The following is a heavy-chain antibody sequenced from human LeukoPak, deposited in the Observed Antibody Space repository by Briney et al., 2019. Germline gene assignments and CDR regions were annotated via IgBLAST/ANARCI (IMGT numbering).Heavy chain of an antibody. J-gene: IGHJ4*02. CDR3: ARGDSSAYSLWGFFDY. D-gene: IGHD3-22*01. CDR2: ISGSGGST. CDR1: GFTFSSYG. Sequence: HPGGTLRLSCAASGFTFSSYGMSWVRQAPGKGLEWVSAISGSGGSTYYADSVKGRFTISRDNAKNTLYLQMDSLRAEDTAVYYCARGDSSAYSLWGFFDYWGQGTLVTVSS. V-gene: IGHV3-23*01.